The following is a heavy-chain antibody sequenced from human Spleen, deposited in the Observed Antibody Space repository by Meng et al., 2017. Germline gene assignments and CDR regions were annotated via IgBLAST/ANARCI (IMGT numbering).Heavy chain of an antibody. CDR3: ARVRGAEMGTTTFGY. J-gene: IGHJ4*02. CDR1: GYSITGSYN. CDR2: IYQSGST. V-gene: IGHV4-38-2*01. Sequence: SQTLSLTCAVSGYSITGSYNWGWIRQSPGKGLEWIGSIYQSGSTYYNPALKSRVTISVDTSKNQFSLKLSSVTAADTAVYYCARVRGAEMGTTTFGYWGQGTLVTVSS. D-gene: IGHD5-24*01.